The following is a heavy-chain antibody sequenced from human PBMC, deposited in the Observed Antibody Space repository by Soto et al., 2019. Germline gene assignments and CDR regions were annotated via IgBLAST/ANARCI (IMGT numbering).Heavy chain of an antibody. CDR2: IYYSGST. CDR1: GVSISSSSYY. Sequence: SETLSLTCTVSGVSISSSSYYWGWIRQPPGKGLEWIGSIYYSGSTYYNPSLKSRVTISVDTSKNQFSLKLSSVTAADTAVYYCARAPREYSSGWYAEDYYYYMDVWGKGTTVTVSS. V-gene: IGHV4-39*01. D-gene: IGHD6-19*01. CDR3: ARAPREYSSGWYAEDYYYYMDV. J-gene: IGHJ6*03.